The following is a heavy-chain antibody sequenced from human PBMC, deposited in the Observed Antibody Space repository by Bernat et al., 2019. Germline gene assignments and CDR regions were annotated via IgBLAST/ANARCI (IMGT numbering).Heavy chain of an antibody. Sequence: EVQLVESGGTLVKPGGSLRLSCAASGFTFSTYAMNWVRQAPAKGLEWVSSMTLTPTSPNYADSVNGRFTISRDDSENTLYLQMNSLRVEDTASYFCARVGVTPPRRYFYMDVWGKGTTVTVSS. V-gene: IGHV3-23*04. D-gene: IGHD3-3*01. CDR3: ARVGVTPPRRYFYMDV. CDR2: MTLTPTSP. J-gene: IGHJ6*03. CDR1: GFTFSTYA.